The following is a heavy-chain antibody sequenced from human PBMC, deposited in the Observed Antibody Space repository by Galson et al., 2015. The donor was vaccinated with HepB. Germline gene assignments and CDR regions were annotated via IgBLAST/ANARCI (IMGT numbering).Heavy chain of an antibody. CDR1: GFTFSSYA. CDR3: AKDWVFDRSSPSCYLFFDY. D-gene: IGHD2-2*01. V-gene: IGHV3-23*01. CDR2: ISGSGGST. J-gene: IGHJ4*02. Sequence: SLRLSCAASGFTFSSYAMSWVRQAPGKGLEWVSGISGSGGSTYYADSVKGRFTISRDNSKNTLYLQMNSLRAEDTAVYYCAKDWVFDRSSPSCYLFFDYWGQGPLVPVSS.